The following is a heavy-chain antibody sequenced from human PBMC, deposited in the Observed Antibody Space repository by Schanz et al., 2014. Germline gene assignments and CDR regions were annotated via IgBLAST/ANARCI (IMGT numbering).Heavy chain of an antibody. D-gene: IGHD5-12*01. Sequence: QVQLVQSAPEVKKPGASVKVSCKASGYSFTTYGLNWVRQAPGQGPEWMGWISAFDDKTDYAQNFQGRLIMTTDTASTAVYMERTGLRADDTAVYYSAREATIITRGAFDDWGQGTLVTVSS. CDR2: ISAFDDKT. CDR1: GYSFTTYG. V-gene: IGHV1-18*01. CDR3: AREATIITRGAFDD. J-gene: IGHJ4*03.